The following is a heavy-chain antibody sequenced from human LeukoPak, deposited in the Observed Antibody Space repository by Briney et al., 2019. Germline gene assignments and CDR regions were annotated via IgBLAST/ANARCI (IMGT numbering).Heavy chain of an antibody. Sequence: GGSLRLSCAASGFIFSNYEMNWVRQAPGRGLEWVSYITRSGTTIYYADSVKGRFTISRDNAKNLPLLHMNSLRAEDTAVYYCARDFSDFWSGYQTFDYWGQGTLVTVSS. CDR1: GFIFSNYE. J-gene: IGHJ4*02. CDR2: ITRSGTTI. D-gene: IGHD3-3*01. CDR3: ARDFSDFWSGYQTFDY. V-gene: IGHV3-48*03.